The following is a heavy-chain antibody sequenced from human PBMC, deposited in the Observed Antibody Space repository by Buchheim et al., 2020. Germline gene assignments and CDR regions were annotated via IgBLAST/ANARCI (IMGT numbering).Heavy chain of an antibody. CDR2: IWYDGSNK. CDR3: AREHLAAAGNYYYYYGMDV. J-gene: IGHJ6*02. CDR1: GFTFSSYG. V-gene: IGHV3-33*01. D-gene: IGHD6-13*01. Sequence: QVQLVESGGGVVQPGRSLRLSCAASGFTFSSYGMHWVRQAPGKGLEWVAVIWYDGSNKYYADSVKGRFTISRDNSKNTLYLQMNSLRAEDTAVYYCAREHLAAAGNYYYYYGMDVWGQGTT.